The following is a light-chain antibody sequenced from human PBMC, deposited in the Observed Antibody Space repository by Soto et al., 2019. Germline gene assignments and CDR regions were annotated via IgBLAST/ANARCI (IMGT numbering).Light chain of an antibody. Sequence: TQYGLCVHVALGQTASISCRSNQSLVSTDGHTYLNWFQQRPGQSPRRLIYEVSNRDSGVPDRFIGSGSDTDFTLIRSRVEAENVAIYFGRPGTYWWRFAQGTKVDIK. V-gene: IGKV2-30*01. CDR1: QSLVSTDGHTY. CDR2: EVS. CDR3: RPGTYWWR. J-gene: IGKJ1*01.